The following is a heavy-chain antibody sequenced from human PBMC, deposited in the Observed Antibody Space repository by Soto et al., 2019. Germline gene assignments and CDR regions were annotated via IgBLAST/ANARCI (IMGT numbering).Heavy chain of an antibody. CDR3: ARDSAYCASGSCYAKWWS. V-gene: IGHV4-30-4*01. CDR1: GGSISGDDYF. CDR2: IYYSGT. D-gene: IGHD2-15*01. J-gene: IGHJ5*02. Sequence: KPSETLSLTCTVSGGSISGDDYFWSWIRQSPGKGLEWVGSIYYSGTYYNPSLKSRVSMSVDTSKNQFSLNLSSVTAADTAVYYCARDSAYCASGSCYAKWWSWGQGTLVTVSS.